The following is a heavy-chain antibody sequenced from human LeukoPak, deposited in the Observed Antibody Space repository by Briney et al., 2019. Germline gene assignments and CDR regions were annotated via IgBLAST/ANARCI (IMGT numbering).Heavy chain of an antibody. Sequence: PSETLSLTCTVSGGSISSYYWRWIRQPPGKGLEWIGRIYTSGSTNYNPSLKSRVTMSVDTSKNQFSLKLSSVTAEDTAVYYCASTRSGSSWYYFDYWGQGTLVTVSS. CDR2: IYTSGST. V-gene: IGHV4-4*07. CDR3: ASTRSGSSWYYFDY. J-gene: IGHJ4*02. D-gene: IGHD6-13*01. CDR1: GGSISSYY.